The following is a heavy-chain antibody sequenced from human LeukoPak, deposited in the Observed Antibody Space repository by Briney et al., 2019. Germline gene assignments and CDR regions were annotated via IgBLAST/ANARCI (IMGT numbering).Heavy chain of an antibody. CDR3: ARGGNYYDSSGPDRY. Sequence: ASVTVSCKASGYTFTSYGISWVRQAPGQGLEWMGWISAYNGNTNYAQKLQGRVTMTTDTSTSTAYMELRSLRSDDTAVYYSARGGNYYDSSGPDRYWGQGTLVTVSS. D-gene: IGHD3-22*01. J-gene: IGHJ4*02. CDR1: GYTFTSYG. V-gene: IGHV1-18*01. CDR2: ISAYNGNT.